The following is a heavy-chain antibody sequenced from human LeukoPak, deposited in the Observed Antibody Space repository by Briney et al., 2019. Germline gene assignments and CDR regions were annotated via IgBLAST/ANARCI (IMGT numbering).Heavy chain of an antibody. Sequence: ASVKVSCKASGYTFTAYYIHWVRQAPGQGLEWMGWIYPSSGGTNYAQNFQGRVTMTRDTSFSTAYMELSRLTSDDTAVYYCASVTDSAYTEHDYWGQGTLVAVSS. J-gene: IGHJ4*02. V-gene: IGHV1-2*02. D-gene: IGHD3-16*01. CDR1: GYTFTAYY. CDR2: IYPSSGGT. CDR3: ASVTDSAYTEHDY.